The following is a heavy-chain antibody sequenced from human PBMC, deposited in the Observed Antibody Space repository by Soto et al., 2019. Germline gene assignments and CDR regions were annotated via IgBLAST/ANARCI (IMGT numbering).Heavy chain of an antibody. CDR2: IYYSGST. Sequence: PSETLSLTCTVSGGSISSSSYYWGWIRQPPGKGLEWIGSIYYSGSTYYNPSLKSRVTISVDTSKNQFSLKLSSVTAADTAVYYCSLYLTDYFIRDYWGQGTLITVSS. CDR1: GGSISSSSYY. V-gene: IGHV4-39*01. CDR3: SLYLTDYFIRDY. J-gene: IGHJ4*02. D-gene: IGHD3-10*01.